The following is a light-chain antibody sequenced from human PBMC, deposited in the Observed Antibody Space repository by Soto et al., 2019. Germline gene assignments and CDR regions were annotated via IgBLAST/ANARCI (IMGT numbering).Light chain of an antibody. CDR2: GNN. V-gene: IGLV1-40*01. CDR1: SSNIGAGYD. CDR3: QSYDSSLSGYV. J-gene: IGLJ1*01. Sequence: QSVLTQPPSVSGAPGQRVTLSCTGGSSNIGAGYDVHWYQQLPGTDPKLLIFGNNNRPSGVPDRFSGSKSGTSASLAVTGLQAEDEADYYCQSYDSSLSGYVFGPGTKVTVL.